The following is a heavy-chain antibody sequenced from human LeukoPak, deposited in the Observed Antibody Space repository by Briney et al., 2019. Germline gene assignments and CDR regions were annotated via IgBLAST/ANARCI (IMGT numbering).Heavy chain of an antibody. CDR2: ISSSGSTI. V-gene: IGHV3-48*03. J-gene: IGHJ6*04. CDR3: AELGITMIGGV. CDR1: GFTFSSYE. D-gene: IGHD3-10*02. Sequence: GGSLRLSCAASGFTFSSYEMNWVRQAPGKGLEWVSYISSSGSTIYYANSVKGRFTISRDNAKNPLYLQMNSLRAEDTAVYYCAELGITMIGGVWGKGTTVTISS.